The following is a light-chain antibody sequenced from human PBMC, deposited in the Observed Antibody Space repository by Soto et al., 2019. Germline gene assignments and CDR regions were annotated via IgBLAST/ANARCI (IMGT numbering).Light chain of an antibody. CDR2: EAS. V-gene: IGKV2D-29*01. CDR3: MQGTQFPRT. Sequence: EIVLTQTPLSLSVTPGQSASISCKSSQSLEHSDGKTYLYWYLQRPGQPPQALMYEASNRFSGVPDRFSGSGSGTDFTLKISRVEAEDVGVYYCMQGTQFPRTFGQGTKAEIK. J-gene: IGKJ1*01. CDR1: QSLEHSDGKTY.